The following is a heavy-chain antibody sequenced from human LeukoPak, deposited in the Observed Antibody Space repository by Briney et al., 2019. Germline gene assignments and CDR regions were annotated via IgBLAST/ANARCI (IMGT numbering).Heavy chain of an antibody. CDR3: ATTGYDFWSGKTGPYYFDY. V-gene: IGHV3-30*02. D-gene: IGHD3-3*01. CDR1: GFTFSSYG. CDR2: IRYDGSNK. J-gene: IGHJ4*02. Sequence: GGSLRLSCAASGFTFSSYGMHWVRQAPGKGLEWVAFIRYDGSNKYYADSVKGRFTISRDNSKNTLYLQMNSLRAEDTAVYYCATTGYDFWSGKTGPYYFDYWGQGTLVTVSS.